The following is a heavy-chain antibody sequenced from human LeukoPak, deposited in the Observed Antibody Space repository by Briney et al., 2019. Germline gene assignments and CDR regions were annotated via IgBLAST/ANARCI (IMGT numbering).Heavy chain of an antibody. CDR3: ARRAGAYSHPYDY. CDR2: IYTSGST. Sequence: SGTLSLTCTVSGGSISSYYWSWIRQPAGKGLEWIGRIYTSGSTNYHPSLKSRLTMSVDTSKTQFSLTLSSVTAAATAVYYCARRAGAYSHPYDYWGQGTLVTVSS. J-gene: IGHJ4*02. D-gene: IGHD4/OR15-4a*01. CDR1: GGSISSYY. V-gene: IGHV4-4*07.